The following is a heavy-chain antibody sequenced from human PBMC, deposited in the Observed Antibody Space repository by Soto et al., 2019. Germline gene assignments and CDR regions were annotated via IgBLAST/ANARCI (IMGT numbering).Heavy chain of an antibody. V-gene: IGHV3-30*03. CDR3: ATDLLGPGRAHGMDV. CDR2: ISYDGSNK. J-gene: IGHJ6*02. D-gene: IGHD7-27*01. CDR1: GFTFSSYG. Sequence: QVQLVESGGGVVQPGRSLRLSCAASGFTFSSYGMHWVRQAPGKGLEWVAVISYDGSNKYYADSVKGRFTISRDNSKKTLYLQMNSLRAEETAVYYCATDLLGPGRAHGMDVWGQGTTVTVSS.